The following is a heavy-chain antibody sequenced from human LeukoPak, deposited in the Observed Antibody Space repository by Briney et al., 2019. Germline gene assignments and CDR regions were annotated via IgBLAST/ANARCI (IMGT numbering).Heavy chain of an antibody. CDR1: GFTFSSYG. CDR2: ISYDGSNK. J-gene: IGHJ4*02. Sequence: PGGSLRLSCAASGFTFSSYGMHWVRQAPGKGLEWVAVISYDGSNKYYADSVKGRFTISRDNSKNTLYLQMNSLRAEDTAVYYCAREGFPYSGSYHVDYWGQGTLVTVSS. CDR3: AREGFPYSGSYHVDY. D-gene: IGHD1-26*01. V-gene: IGHV3-30*03.